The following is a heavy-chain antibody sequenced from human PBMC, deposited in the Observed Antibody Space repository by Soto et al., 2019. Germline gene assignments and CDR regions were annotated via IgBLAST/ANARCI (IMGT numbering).Heavy chain of an antibody. V-gene: IGHV1-8*01. J-gene: IGHJ5*02. CDR2: MNPSTGNT. Sequence: QVKLVQSGAEVKKPGASVKVSCKASGYTFTSYDIIWVRQATGQGLEWMGWMNPSTGNTYSAEKFQGRLTMTRNTSRSTVYMEPSSLSFEDTAVDYCARGRIIVAGGFDPWGQGTLVTVSS. D-gene: IGHD6-19*01. CDR1: GYTFTSYD. CDR3: ARGRIIVAGGFDP.